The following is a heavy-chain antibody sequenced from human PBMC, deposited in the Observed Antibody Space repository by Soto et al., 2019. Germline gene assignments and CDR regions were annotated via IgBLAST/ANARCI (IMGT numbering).Heavy chain of an antibody. CDR2: VSDSGAKT. V-gene: IGHV3-23*01. CDR1: GFTFRTNP. J-gene: IGHJ4*02. CDR3: AKDFQFGGSGTGYFDN. Sequence: GGSLRLSCVASGFTFRTNPMSWVRQAPGKGLEWVSGVSDSGAKTYYADSVKGRFTVSRDNSKNTRYLEMKSLRAEDTAVYYCAKDFQFGGSGTGYFDNWGQGTLVTVSS. D-gene: IGHD3-10*01.